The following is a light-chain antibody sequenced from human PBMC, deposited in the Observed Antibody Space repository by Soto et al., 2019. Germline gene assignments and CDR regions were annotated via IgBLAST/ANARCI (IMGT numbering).Light chain of an antibody. V-gene: IGKV3-11*01. CDR1: QSISKW. Sequence: DIVLTQSPATLSLSTGERATLSCRASQSISKWLVWYQQKPGKAPRLLIYDASYMHTGIPSRFSGSGYGTDFTLTISSLQPEDFATYYCQQYDSFSLTFGQGTKVEIK. CDR3: QQYDSFSLT. J-gene: IGKJ1*01. CDR2: DAS.